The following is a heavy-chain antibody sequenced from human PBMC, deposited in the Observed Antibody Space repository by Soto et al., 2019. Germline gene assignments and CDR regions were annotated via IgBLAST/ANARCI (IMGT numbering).Heavy chain of an antibody. CDR1: GFTFSDYY. J-gene: IGHJ6*02. D-gene: IGHD7-27*01. Sequence: PGGSLRLSCAASGFTFSDYYMSWIRQAPGKGLEWVSYISSSSSYTNYADSVKGRFTISRDNAKNSLYLQMNSLRAEDTAVYYCARVEGRRTGDDPYYYGMDVWGQGTTVTVSS. V-gene: IGHV3-11*05. CDR3: ARVEGRRTGDDPYYYGMDV. CDR2: ISSSSSYT.